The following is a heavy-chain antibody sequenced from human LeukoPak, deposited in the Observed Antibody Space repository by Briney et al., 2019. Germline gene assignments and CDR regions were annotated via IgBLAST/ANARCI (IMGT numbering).Heavy chain of an antibody. CDR1: GGSISSYY. Sequence: SETLSLTCTVSGGSISSYYWSWIRQPPGKGLEWIGYIYYSGSTNYNPSLKSRVTISVDTSKNQSSLKLSSVTAADTAVYYCARDSSGYYYYFDYWGQGTLVTVSS. CDR2: IYYSGST. V-gene: IGHV4-59*01. D-gene: IGHD3-22*01. CDR3: ARDSSGYYYYFDY. J-gene: IGHJ4*02.